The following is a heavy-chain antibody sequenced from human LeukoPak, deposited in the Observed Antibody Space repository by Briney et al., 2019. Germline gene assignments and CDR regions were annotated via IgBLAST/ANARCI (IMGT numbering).Heavy chain of an antibody. J-gene: IGHJ4*02. V-gene: IGHV3-30*02. CDR1: GFTFSSCP. Sequence: GGSLRLSCAASGFTFSSCPMHWVRQAPGKGVEWVAYIYYDGNNKYYADSVKGRFTISRDNYKNRVYLQMNSLTTEDTAVYYCVKDFWLDYGDWGGQGTLVTVSS. D-gene: IGHD4-17*01. CDR2: IYYDGNNK. CDR3: VKDFWLDYGDW.